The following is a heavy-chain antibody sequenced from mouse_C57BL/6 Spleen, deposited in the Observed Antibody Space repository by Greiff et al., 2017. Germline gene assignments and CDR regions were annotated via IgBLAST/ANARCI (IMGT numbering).Heavy chain of an antibody. V-gene: IGHV5-4*01. J-gene: IGHJ4*01. D-gene: IGHD3-3*01. CDR1: GFTFSSYA. CDR2: ISDGGSYT. Sequence: DVMLVESGGGLVKPGGSLKLSCAASGFTFSSYAMSWVRQTPEKRLEWVATISDGGSYTSYPDNVKGRFTISRDNAKNNLYLQMSHLKSEDTAMYYCARDEGDDYAMDYWGQGTSVTVSS. CDR3: ARDEGDDYAMDY.